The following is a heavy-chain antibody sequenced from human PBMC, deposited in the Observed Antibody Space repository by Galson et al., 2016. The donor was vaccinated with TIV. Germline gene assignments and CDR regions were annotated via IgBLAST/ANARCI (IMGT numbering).Heavy chain of an antibody. Sequence: SLRLSCAASGFAFSTYAMSWVRQAPGKGLEWVSAIIGTTGDTSYTDSVKGRFTISRDISKNTLFLQMNSLRAEDSAVYYCANHEQGDSWGQGTLVTVSS. J-gene: IGHJ4*02. CDR3: ANHEQGDS. CDR1: GFAFSTYA. V-gene: IGHV3-23*01. CDR2: IIGTTGDT.